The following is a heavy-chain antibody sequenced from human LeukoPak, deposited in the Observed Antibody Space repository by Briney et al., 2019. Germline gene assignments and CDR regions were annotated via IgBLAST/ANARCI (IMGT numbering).Heavy chain of an antibody. V-gene: IGHV1-18*04. J-gene: IGHJ3*02. D-gene: IGHD4/OR15-4a*01. CDR3: ASMVLLSRGACDI. Sequence: ASVKVSCKASGYTFTSYGISWVRQAPGQGLEWMEWISDYSGNTNYAQKLQGRVTMTTDTSPSTAYMELRSLRSDDTAVYYCASMVLLSRGACDIWGQGTMVSVSS. CDR1: GYTFTSYG. CDR2: ISDYSGNT.